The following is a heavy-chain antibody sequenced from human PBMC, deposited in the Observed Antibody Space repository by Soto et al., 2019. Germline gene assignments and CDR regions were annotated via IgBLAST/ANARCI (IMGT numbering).Heavy chain of an antibody. Sequence: SQTLPLSCTVSGVLLRTGSHWVLIRPHPVKGLGWMRSIYPSGRPYYNPSLKSRVTISVDTSKNQFSLKLSSVTAADTAVYYCARDEYYYGSGSYMGGFSGYYYYGMDVWGQGTTVT. CDR1: GVLLRTGSH. CDR2: IYPSGRP. V-gene: IGHV4-38-2*02. CDR3: ARDEYYYGSGSYMGGFSGYYYYGMDV. J-gene: IGHJ6*02. D-gene: IGHD3-10*01.